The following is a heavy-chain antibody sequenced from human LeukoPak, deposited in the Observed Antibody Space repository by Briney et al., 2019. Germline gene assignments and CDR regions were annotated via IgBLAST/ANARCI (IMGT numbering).Heavy chain of an antibody. CDR1: GFTVSSNY. CDR3: ARLGGYSYGYGY. V-gene: IGHV3-53*01. J-gene: IGHJ4*02. Sequence: GGSLRLPCAASGFTVSSNYMSWVRQAPGKGLEWVSVIYSGGSTYYADSVKGRFTISRDNSKNTLYLQMNGLRAEDTAVYYCARLGGYSYGYGYWGQGTLVTVSS. D-gene: IGHD5-18*01. CDR2: IYSGGST.